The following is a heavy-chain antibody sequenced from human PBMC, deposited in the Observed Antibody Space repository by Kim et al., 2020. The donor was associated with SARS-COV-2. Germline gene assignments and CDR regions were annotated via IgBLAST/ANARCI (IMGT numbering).Heavy chain of an antibody. CDR3: ARDMDPTVYDH. J-gene: IGHJ4*02. D-gene: IGHD4-4*01. Sequence: SQKFPGRVTITRDTSANTAYMELRRLTTQDTAVYYCARDMDPTVYDHWGQGTLVTVSS. V-gene: IGHV1-3*01.